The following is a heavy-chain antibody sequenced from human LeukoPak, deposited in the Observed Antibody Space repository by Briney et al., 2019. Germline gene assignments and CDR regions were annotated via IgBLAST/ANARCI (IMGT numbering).Heavy chain of an antibody. CDR3: ARDDSDKVATIIWYFDY. D-gene: IGHD5-12*01. Sequence: GGSLRLSCAASGFTFSSYSMNWVRQAPGKGLEWVSPISSSSSYIYYADSVKGRFTISRDNAKNSLYLQMNSLRAEDTAVYYCARDDSDKVATIIWYFDYWGQGTLVTVSS. V-gene: IGHV3-21*01. CDR2: ISSSSSYI. CDR1: GFTFSSYS. J-gene: IGHJ4*02.